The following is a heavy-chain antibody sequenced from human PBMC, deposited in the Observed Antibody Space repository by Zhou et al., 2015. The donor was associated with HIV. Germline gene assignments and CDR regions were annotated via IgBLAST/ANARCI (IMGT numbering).Heavy chain of an antibody. Sequence: QVQLVQSGAEVKKPGSSVKVSCKASGDTFSNYAMSWVRQAPGQGLEWMGGIIPMFATANYAQKFQGRVTITADESTSTAYMELSSLRSEDTAVYYCASRIVGATTHYYYYGMDVWGQGTTVTVSS. D-gene: IGHD1-26*01. J-gene: IGHJ6*02. V-gene: IGHV1-69*12. CDR1: GDTFSNYA. CDR2: IIPMFATA. CDR3: ASRIVGATTHYYYYGMDV.